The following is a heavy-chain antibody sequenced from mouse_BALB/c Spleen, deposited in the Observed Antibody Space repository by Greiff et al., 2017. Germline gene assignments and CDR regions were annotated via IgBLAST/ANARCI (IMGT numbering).Heavy chain of an antibody. CDR1: GFTFSSYA. CDR3: ARGRDMITTGYYYAMDY. CDR2: ISSGGST. D-gene: IGHD2-4*01. Sequence: EVMLVESGGGLVKPGGSLKLSCAASGFTFSSYAMSWVRQNPEKRLAWVASISSGGSTYYPDSVKGRFTISRDNARNILYLQMSSLRSEDTAMYYCARGRDMITTGYYYAMDYWGQGTSVTVSS. J-gene: IGHJ4*01. V-gene: IGHV5-6-5*01.